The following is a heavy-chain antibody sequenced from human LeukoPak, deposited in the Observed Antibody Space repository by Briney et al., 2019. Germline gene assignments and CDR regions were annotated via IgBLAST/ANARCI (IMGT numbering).Heavy chain of an antibody. Sequence: SETLSLTCTVSGGSISSYYWSWIRQPAGKGLEWIGRIYTSGSTNYNPSLKSRVTMSVDTSKNQFSLKLSSVTAADTAVYYCAREGRGDRNYYDSSGYKDYWGQGTLVTVSS. CDR2: IYTSGST. CDR3: AREGRGDRNYYDSSGYKDY. D-gene: IGHD3-22*01. CDR1: GGSISSYY. J-gene: IGHJ4*02. V-gene: IGHV4-4*07.